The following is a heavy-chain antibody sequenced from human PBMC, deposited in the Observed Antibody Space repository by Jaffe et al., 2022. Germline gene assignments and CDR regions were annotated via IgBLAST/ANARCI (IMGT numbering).Heavy chain of an antibody. D-gene: IGHD2-15*01. J-gene: IGHJ3*02. Sequence: EVQLVQSGAEVKKPGESLKISCKGSGYSFTSYWIGWVRQMPGKGLEWMGIIYPGDSDTRYSPSFQGQVTISADKSISTAYLQWSSLKASDTAMYYCVRGNRYGGNPSDAFDIWGQGTMVTVSS. CDR3: VRGNRYGGNPSDAFDI. CDR1: GYSFTSYW. V-gene: IGHV5-51*03. CDR2: IYPGDSDT.